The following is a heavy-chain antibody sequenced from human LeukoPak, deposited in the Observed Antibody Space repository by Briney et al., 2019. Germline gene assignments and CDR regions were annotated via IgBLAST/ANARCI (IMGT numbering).Heavy chain of an antibody. V-gene: IGHV3-30*19. CDR1: GFTFSNYG. Sequence: GGSLRLSCAASGFTFSNYGMHWVRQAPGKGLEWVAFIPYDGTTMYHSDSVKGRFTISRDNSKNTLYLQMNSLRAEDTAVYYCARERYSSSDFDYWGQGTLVTVSS. D-gene: IGHD6-6*01. J-gene: IGHJ4*02. CDR2: IPYDGTTM. CDR3: ARERYSSSDFDY.